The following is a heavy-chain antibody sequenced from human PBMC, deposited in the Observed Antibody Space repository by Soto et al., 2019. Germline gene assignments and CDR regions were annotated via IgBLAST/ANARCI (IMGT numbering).Heavy chain of an antibody. Sequence: PSQTLSLTCAISGDRVSRNNAAWNWIRQSPSRGLEWLGRTYYRSKWYNDYAVSVKSRISVNPDTSKNQFSLQLNSVTPEDTAVYYCARESWAAAGTMTTGHSYGVDV. CDR2: TYYRSKWYN. CDR3: ARESWAAAGTMTTGHSYGVDV. D-gene: IGHD6-13*01. V-gene: IGHV6-1*01. CDR1: GDRVSRNNAA. J-gene: IGHJ6*01.